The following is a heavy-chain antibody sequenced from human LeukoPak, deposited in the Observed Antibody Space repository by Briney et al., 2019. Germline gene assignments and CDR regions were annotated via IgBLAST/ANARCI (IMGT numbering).Heavy chain of an antibody. Sequence: SETLSLTCTVSGGSISSYYWSWIRQPPGKGLEWIGYIYYSGSTNCNPSLKSRVTISVDTSKNQFSLKLSSVTAADTAVYYCARDLTARGSFDYWGQGILVSVSS. J-gene: IGHJ4*02. CDR2: IYYSGST. D-gene: IGHD3-16*01. CDR1: GGSISSYY. CDR3: ARDLTARGSFDY. V-gene: IGHV4-59*12.